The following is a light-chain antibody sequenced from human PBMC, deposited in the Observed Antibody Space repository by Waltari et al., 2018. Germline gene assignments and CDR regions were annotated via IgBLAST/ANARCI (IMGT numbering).Light chain of an antibody. J-gene: IGLJ2*01. V-gene: IGLV2-14*01. CDR3: TSYRSSSTPVV. Sequence: QSALTQPASVSGSPGQSITISCTGTSDDVGAYNYVSWYQQHPGLAPKLIIYEVNNRPFGSSCRVSGSKSGNTASLTISGLQADDESHYYCTSYRSSSTPVVFGGGTKLTVL. CDR2: EVN. CDR1: SDDVGAYNY.